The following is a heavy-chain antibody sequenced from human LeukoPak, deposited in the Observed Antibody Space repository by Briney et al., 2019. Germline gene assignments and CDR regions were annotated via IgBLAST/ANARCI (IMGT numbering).Heavy chain of an antibody. CDR2: ISSSSSYI. CDR3: ARDRVASGYYHYYYYYYGMDV. J-gene: IGHJ6*02. CDR1: GFTFSSYS. Sequence: GGSLRLSCAASGFTFSSYSMNWVRQAPGKGPEWVSSISSSSSYIYYADSVKGRFTISRDNAKNSLYLQMNSLRAEDTAVYYCARDRVASGYYHYYYYYYGMDVWGQGTTVTVSS. D-gene: IGHD3-3*01. V-gene: IGHV3-21*01.